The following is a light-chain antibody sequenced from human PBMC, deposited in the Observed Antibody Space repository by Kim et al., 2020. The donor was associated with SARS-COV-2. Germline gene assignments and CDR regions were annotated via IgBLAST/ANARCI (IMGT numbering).Light chain of an antibody. Sequence: IQMTQSPSSLSASVGDRVTITCRASQSISNYLNWYQQRLGKAPKVLIYAASILQSGVPSRFSGSGSGTDFTLTISSLQPEDFATYYCQQSYSNPPEYTIGQETKLEI. CDR2: AAS. J-gene: IGKJ2*01. V-gene: IGKV1-39*01. CDR3: QQSYSNPPEYT. CDR1: QSISNY.